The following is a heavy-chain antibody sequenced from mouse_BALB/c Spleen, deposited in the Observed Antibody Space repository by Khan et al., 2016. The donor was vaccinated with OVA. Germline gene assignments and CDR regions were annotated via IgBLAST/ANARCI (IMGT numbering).Heavy chain of an antibody. CDR3: ARLAYYYNSKGFAY. CDR2: ISSGGHYT. V-gene: IGHV5-6*01. J-gene: IGHJ3*01. Sequence: EVELVESGGDLVKPGGSLKLSCAASGFTFSTYGMSWVRQTPDKRLEWVATISSGGHYTYYPDSVKGRFTISRDNAKSTLYLQMSSLKSEDTAIYYCARLAYYYNSKGFAYWGQGTLVTVSA. CDR1: GFTFSTYG. D-gene: IGHD1-1*01.